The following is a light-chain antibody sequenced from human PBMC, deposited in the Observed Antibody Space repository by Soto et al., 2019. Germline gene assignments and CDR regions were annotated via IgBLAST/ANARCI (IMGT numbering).Light chain of an antibody. CDR1: SSDVGGYTY. J-gene: IGLJ2*01. V-gene: IGLV2-14*01. Sequence: QSALTQPASVSGSPGQSITISCTGTSSDVGGYTYVSWYQQHPGKAPKLMIYDVTHRPSGVSNRFSGSKSGNTASLTISGLQAEDEADYYCSSYSSSNTLVFGGGTKLTVL. CDR2: DVT. CDR3: SSYSSSNTLV.